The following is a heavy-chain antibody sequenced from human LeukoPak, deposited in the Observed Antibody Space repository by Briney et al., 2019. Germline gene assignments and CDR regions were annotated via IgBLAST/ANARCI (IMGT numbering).Heavy chain of an antibody. J-gene: IGHJ6*02. CDR3: ARESYGSGSYKYYYGMDV. V-gene: IGHV1-18*01. CDR2: ISAYNGNT. CDR1: GYTFTSYG. Sequence: GASVKVSCKASGYTFTSYGISWVRQAPGQGLEWMGWISAYNGNTNYAQKLQGRVTMTTDTSTSTACMELRSLRSDDTAVYYCARESYGSGSYKYYYGMDVWGQGTTVTVSS. D-gene: IGHD3-10*01.